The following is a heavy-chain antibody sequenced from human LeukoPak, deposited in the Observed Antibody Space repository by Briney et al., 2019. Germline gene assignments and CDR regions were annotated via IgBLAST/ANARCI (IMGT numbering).Heavy chain of an antibody. V-gene: IGHV3-7*01. Sequence: RGSLRLSCAASGFTFSSYAMSWVRQAPGKGLEWVANIKQDGTERYCVDSVKGRFTISRDNVKNSLYLQMNSLRVEDTAVYYCAKVAKYYYGSETYYFFEHWGQGTPVTASS. D-gene: IGHD3-10*01. CDR1: GFTFSSYA. CDR3: AKVAKYYYGSETYYFFEH. J-gene: IGHJ4*02. CDR2: IKQDGTER.